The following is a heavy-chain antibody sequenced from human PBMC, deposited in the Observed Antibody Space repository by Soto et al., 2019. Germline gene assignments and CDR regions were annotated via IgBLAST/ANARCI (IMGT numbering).Heavy chain of an antibody. V-gene: IGHV3-74*01. CDR3: ARVGYSYGLDY. CDR1: GCTFSTYW. Sequence: GGSLRLSCAASGCTFSTYWMHWVRQAPGKGLAWVSRINSDGSSTSYADSVKGRFTISRDNAKNTLYLQMNSLRAEDTAMYYCARVGYSYGLDYWGQGTLVTV. D-gene: IGHD5-18*01. CDR2: INSDGSST. J-gene: IGHJ4*02.